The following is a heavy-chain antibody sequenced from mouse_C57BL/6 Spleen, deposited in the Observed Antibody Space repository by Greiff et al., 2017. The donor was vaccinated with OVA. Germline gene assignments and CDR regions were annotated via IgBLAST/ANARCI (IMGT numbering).Heavy chain of an antibody. V-gene: IGHV5-16*01. Sequence: EVQRVESEGGLVQPGSSMKLSCTASGFTFSDYYMAWVRQVPEKGLEWVANINYDGSSTYYLDSLKSRFIISRDNAKNILYLQMSSLKSEDTATYYCARGGLRSPFDYWGQGTTLTVSS. CDR3: ARGGLRSPFDY. J-gene: IGHJ2*01. CDR1: GFTFSDYY. D-gene: IGHD1-1*01. CDR2: INYDGSST.